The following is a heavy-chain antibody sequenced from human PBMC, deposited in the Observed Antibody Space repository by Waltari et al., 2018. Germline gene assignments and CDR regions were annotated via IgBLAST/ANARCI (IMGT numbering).Heavy chain of an antibody. D-gene: IGHD4-17*01. CDR2: IYWNDDK. CDR1: GFSLSTSGVG. Sequence: ITLKESGPTLVKPTQTLTLTCTFSGFSLSTSGVGVGWLRQPPGKALEWLALIYWNDDKRYSPSLKSRLTITKDTSKNQVVLTMTNMDPVDTATYYCAHSNYGDLPRYWYFDLWGRGTLVTVSS. CDR3: AHSNYGDLPRYWYFDL. J-gene: IGHJ2*01. V-gene: IGHV2-5*01.